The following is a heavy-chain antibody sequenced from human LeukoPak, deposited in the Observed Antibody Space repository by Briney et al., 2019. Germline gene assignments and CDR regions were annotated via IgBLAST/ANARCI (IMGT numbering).Heavy chain of an antibody. CDR2: ISSNGGST. J-gene: IGHJ4*02. CDR3: ARAKGNYYGSGSYFNY. D-gene: IGHD3-10*01. Sequence: GGSLRLSCAASGFTFSSYAMQWVRQPPGKGLEYVSAISSNGGSTYYANSVKGRFTISRDNSKNTLYLQMGSLRAEDMAVYYCARAKGNYYGSGSYFNYWGQGTLVTVSS. CDR1: GFTFSSYA. V-gene: IGHV3-64*01.